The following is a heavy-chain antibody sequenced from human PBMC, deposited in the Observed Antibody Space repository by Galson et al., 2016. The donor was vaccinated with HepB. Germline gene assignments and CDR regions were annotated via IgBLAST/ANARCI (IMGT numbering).Heavy chain of an antibody. V-gene: IGHV3-53*01. CDR1: GFTFNSCV. CDR2: IYSGGTT. J-gene: IGHJ3*02. Sequence: SLRLSCAASGFTFNSCVMSWVRQAPGKGLEWVSVIYSGGTTYYADAVKGRFTISRDDSKNTVCLRMNSLRAEGTAVYYCARGIAVITHAFDIWGQGTMVTVSS. CDR3: ARGIAVITHAFDI. D-gene: IGHD3-16*01.